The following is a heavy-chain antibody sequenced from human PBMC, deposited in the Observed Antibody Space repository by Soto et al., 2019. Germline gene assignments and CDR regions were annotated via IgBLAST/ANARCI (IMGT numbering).Heavy chain of an antibody. Sequence: SETLSLTCAVFGDSMDNNRWCSWVRQSPGKGLEWIGEVTRSGSTNYNPSLKSRVTLSVDTSKNQFFLKLSSVTAADTAVYYCARDRLDYGDPGTPYYLDYWGKGTLVPVSS. CDR2: VTRSGST. D-gene: IGHD4-17*01. J-gene: IGHJ4*02. CDR3: ARDRLDYGDPGTPYYLDY. CDR1: GDSMDNNRW. V-gene: IGHV4-4*02.